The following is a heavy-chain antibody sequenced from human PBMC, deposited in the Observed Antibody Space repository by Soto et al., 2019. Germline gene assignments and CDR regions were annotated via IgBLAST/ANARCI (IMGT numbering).Heavy chain of an antibody. CDR3: ARDASLDCSSTSCPLDY. J-gene: IGHJ4*02. CDR2: IIPILGIA. D-gene: IGHD2-2*01. V-gene: IGHV1-69*04. CDR1: GCTFSSYT. Sequence: SVKVSCKASGCTFSSYTISCVRQAPGQGLEWMERIIPILGIANYAQKFQGRVTITADKSTSTAYMELSSLRSEDTAVYYCARDASLDCSSTSCPLDYWGQGTLVTVSS.